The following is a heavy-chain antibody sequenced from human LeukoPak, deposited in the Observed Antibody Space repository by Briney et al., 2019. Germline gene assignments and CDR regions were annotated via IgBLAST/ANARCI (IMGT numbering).Heavy chain of an antibody. V-gene: IGHV1-69*13. D-gene: IGHD3-10*01. Sequence: ASVEVSCKASGGTFSSYAISWVRQAPGQGLEWMGGIIPIFGTANYAQKFQGRVTITADESTSTAYMELSSLRSGDTAVYYCARGNYYGSGSYSGSAFDIWGQGTMVTVSS. J-gene: IGHJ3*02. CDR1: GGTFSSYA. CDR3: ARGNYYGSGSYSGSAFDI. CDR2: IIPIFGTA.